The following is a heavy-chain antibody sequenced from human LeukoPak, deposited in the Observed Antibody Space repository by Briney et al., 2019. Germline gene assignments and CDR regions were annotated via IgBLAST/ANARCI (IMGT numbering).Heavy chain of an antibody. Sequence: PSETLSLTCTVSGGSISSYYWSWIRQPAGKGLEWIGRIYTSGSTNYNPSLKSRVTMSVDTSKNQFSLKLSSVTAADTAVYYCARAVDDTFGGVIVRNFDYWGQGTLVTVSS. J-gene: IGHJ4*02. CDR3: ARAVDDTFGGVIVRNFDY. CDR1: GGSISSYY. D-gene: IGHD3-16*02. V-gene: IGHV4-4*07. CDR2: IYTSGST.